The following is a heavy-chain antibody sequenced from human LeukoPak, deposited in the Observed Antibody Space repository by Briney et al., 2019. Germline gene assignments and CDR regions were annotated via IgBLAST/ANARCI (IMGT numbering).Heavy chain of an antibody. Sequence: GASVKVSCKASGGTFSSYAISWVRQAPGQGLEWMGRIIPILGIANYAQKFQGRVTITADKSTSTAYMELSSLRSEDTAVYYCARVGWGVEYFGYWGQGTLVTVSS. CDR1: GGTFSSYA. J-gene: IGHJ4*02. CDR3: ARVGWGVEYFGY. V-gene: IGHV1-69*04. CDR2: IIPILGIA. D-gene: IGHD3-16*01.